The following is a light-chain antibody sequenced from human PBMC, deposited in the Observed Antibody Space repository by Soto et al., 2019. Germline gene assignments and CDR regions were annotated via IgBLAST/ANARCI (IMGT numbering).Light chain of an antibody. Sequence: EIVMTQSPATLSVSPGERATLSCRASQGIGDTLAWYQQKPGQTPRLLIYDTSTRATGVPARFSGSRSGAEFTLTINSLQSEDFGVYYCQRYNNWPLTFGGGNKVEVK. CDR2: DTS. V-gene: IGKV3-15*01. CDR1: QGIGDT. J-gene: IGKJ4*01. CDR3: QRYNNWPLT.